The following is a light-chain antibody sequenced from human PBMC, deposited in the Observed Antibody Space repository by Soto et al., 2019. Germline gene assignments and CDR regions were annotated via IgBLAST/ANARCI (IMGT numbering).Light chain of an antibody. V-gene: IGLV2-14*03. Sequence: QSALTQPASVSGSPGQSITISCTGTSSDIGGYDSVSWYQHHPGKAPKLMIYDVSRRPSGVSNRFSGSKSANTASLTISDLQTEDEGDYYCSSYTTSSTLVVFGGGTKLTVL. J-gene: IGLJ2*01. CDR2: DVS. CDR1: SSDIGGYDS. CDR3: SSYTTSSTLVV.